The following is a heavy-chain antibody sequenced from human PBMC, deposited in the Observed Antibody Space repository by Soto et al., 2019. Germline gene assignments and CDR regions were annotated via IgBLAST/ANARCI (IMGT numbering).Heavy chain of an antibody. Sequence: PGGSLRLSCVASGFTFSTYSMNWVRQPPGKGLEWVSYISATSGRSSTMYYADSVTGRFTISRDDAKNSLYLHMNSLRDEDTAVYYCASRGGDYWGQGTMVTVYS. CDR3: ASRGGDY. D-gene: IGHD6-25*01. J-gene: IGHJ4*02. CDR2: ISATSGRSSTM. V-gene: IGHV3-48*02. CDR1: GFTFSTYS.